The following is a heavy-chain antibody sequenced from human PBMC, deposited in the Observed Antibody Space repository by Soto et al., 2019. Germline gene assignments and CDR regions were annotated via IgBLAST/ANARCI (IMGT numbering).Heavy chain of an antibody. J-gene: IGHJ4*02. CDR3: ARQRWGYCSSTSCHQYYFDY. CDR2: IIPILGIA. Sequence: QLQLVQSGAEVKKPGSSVKVSCKASGGTFSSYTISWVRQAPGQGLEWMGRIIPILGIANYAQKFQGRVTITAYKPTSTAYMELSSLRSEDTAVYHCARQRWGYCSSTSCHQYYFDYWGQGTLVTVSS. D-gene: IGHD2-2*01. V-gene: IGHV1-69*02. CDR1: GGTFSSYT.